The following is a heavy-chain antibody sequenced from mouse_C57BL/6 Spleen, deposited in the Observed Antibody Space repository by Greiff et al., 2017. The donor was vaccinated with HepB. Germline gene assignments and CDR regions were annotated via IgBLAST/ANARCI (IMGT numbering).Heavy chain of an antibody. J-gene: IGHJ2*01. Sequence: VKLQQPGAELVKPGASVKMSCKASGYTFTSYWITWVKQRPGQGLEWIGDIYPGSGSTNYNEKFKSKATLTVETSSSTAYMQLSSLTSEDSAVYYCAREEASTTVVAPDYFDYWGQGTTLTVSS. CDR2: IYPGSGST. CDR3: AREEASTTVVAPDYFDY. V-gene: IGHV1-55*01. CDR1: GYTFTSYW. D-gene: IGHD1-1*01.